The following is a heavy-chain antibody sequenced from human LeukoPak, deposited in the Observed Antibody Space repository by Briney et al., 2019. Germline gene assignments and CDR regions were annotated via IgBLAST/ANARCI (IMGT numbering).Heavy chain of an antibody. CDR1: GFTFSNYG. CDR2: TWYDGSNK. V-gene: IGHV3-33*01. D-gene: IGHD3-10*01. Sequence: GGSLRLSCAASGFTFSNYGMHWVRQAPGKGLEWVAVTWYDGSNKYYADSVKGRFTISRDNSKNTLYLQMNSLRDEDTALYYCARDNYNGSGTYYSNFDHWGQGTLVTVSS. J-gene: IGHJ4*02. CDR3: ARDNYNGSGTYYSNFDH.